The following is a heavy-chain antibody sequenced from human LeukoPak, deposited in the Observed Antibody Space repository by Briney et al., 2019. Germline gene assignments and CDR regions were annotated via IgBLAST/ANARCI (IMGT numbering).Heavy chain of an antibody. V-gene: IGHV3-23*01. J-gene: IGHJ4*02. Sequence: GGSLRLSCAASGFTFSSYAMSWVRQAPGKGLEWVSAISGSGGSTYYADSVKGRFTISRDNSKNTLYLQMNSLRAEDTAVYYCARGGRWLQFPLDYWGQGTLVTVSS. D-gene: IGHD5-12*01. CDR2: ISGSGGST. CDR3: ARGGRWLQFPLDY. CDR1: GFTFSSYA.